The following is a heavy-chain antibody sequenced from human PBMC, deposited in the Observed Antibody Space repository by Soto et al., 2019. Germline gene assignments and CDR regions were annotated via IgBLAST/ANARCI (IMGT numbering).Heavy chain of an antibody. V-gene: IGHV4-59*01. CDR1: GGSISSYY. D-gene: IGHD3-22*01. Sequence: PSETLSLTCTVSGGSISSYYWSWIRQPPGKGLEWIWYIYYSGSTNYNPSLKSRVTISVDTSKNQFSLKLSSVTAADTAVYYCARASPTDTYYYDSIGFLTPYYFDYWGQGTLVTVSS. CDR3: ARASPTDTYYYDSIGFLTPYYFDY. CDR2: IYYSGST. J-gene: IGHJ4*02.